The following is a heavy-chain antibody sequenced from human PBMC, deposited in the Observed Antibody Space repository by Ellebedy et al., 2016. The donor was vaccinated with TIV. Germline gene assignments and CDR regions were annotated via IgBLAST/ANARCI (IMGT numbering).Heavy chain of an antibody. D-gene: IGHD3-3*01. J-gene: IGHJ4*02. CDR2: IYTSGST. CDR3: ARAITIFGVVTPDDY. Sequence: SETLSLXCTVSGGSISSYYWSWIRQPAGKGLEWIGRIYTSGSTYYNPSLKSRVTISLDTSKNQFSLKLSSVTAADTAVYYCARAITIFGVVTPDDYWGQGTLVTVSS. CDR1: GGSISSYY. V-gene: IGHV4-4*07.